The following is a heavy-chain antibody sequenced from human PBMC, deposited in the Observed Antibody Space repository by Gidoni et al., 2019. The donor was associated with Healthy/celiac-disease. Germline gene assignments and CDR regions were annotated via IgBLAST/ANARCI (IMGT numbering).Heavy chain of an antibody. CDR2: INHSGST. CDR3: ARFGYGDQFDY. J-gene: IGHJ4*02. CDR1: GGSFSGHY. Sequence: QVQLQQWGAGLLKPSETLSLTCAVYGGSFSGHYWSWIRQPPGKGLEWIGEINHSGSTNYNPSLKSRVTISVDTSKNQFSLKLSSVTAADTAVYYCARFGYGDQFDYWGQGTLVTVSS. D-gene: IGHD4-17*01. V-gene: IGHV4-34*01.